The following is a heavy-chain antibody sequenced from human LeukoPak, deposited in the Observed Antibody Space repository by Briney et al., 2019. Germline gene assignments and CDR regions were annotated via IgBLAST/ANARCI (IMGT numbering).Heavy chain of an antibody. J-gene: IGHJ4*02. CDR3: ARDRMVRGVIMNDY. V-gene: IGHV4-59*02. D-gene: IGHD3-10*01. CDR1: GFIVSDSY. CDR2: IYYSGST. Sequence: GSLRLSCAGSGFIVSDSYTSWVRQGPGKGLEWIGYIYYSGSTNYNPSLKSRVTISVDTSKNQFSLKLSSVTAADTAVYYCARDRMVRGVIMNDYWGQGTLVTVSS.